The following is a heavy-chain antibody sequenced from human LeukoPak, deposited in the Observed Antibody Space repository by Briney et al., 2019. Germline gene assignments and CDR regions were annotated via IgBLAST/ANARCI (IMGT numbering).Heavy chain of an antibody. Sequence: ETLSLTCAVYGGSFSGYYWSWIRQPPGKGLEWVSGINWNGDSTGYADSVKGRFTISRDNAKNSLSLQMNSLSAEDTALYYCARARTTIDNYYYMDVWGKGTTVTVSS. D-gene: IGHD3-22*01. CDR1: GGSFSGYY. CDR2: INWNGDST. J-gene: IGHJ6*03. V-gene: IGHV3-20*04. CDR3: ARARTTIDNYYYMDV.